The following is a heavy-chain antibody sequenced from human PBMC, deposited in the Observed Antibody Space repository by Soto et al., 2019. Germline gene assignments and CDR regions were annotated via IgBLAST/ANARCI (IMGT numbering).Heavy chain of an antibody. V-gene: IGHV1-69*12. CDR3: ASSADSGGWYYFEY. CDR2: IIPIFGTA. Sequence: QVQLVQSGAEVKKPGSSVKVSCKASGGSFRSYAISWVRQAPGQGLAWMGGIIPIFGTANYAQNFQGRVTITADESTSTVYLDLSSLRSEDTAVYYCASSADSGGWYYFEYWGQGTRVTVSS. J-gene: IGHJ4*02. CDR1: GGSFRSYA. D-gene: IGHD6-19*01.